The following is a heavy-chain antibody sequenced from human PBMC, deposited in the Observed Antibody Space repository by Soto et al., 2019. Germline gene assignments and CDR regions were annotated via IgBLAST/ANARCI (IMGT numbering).Heavy chain of an antibody. D-gene: IGHD3-22*01. V-gene: IGHV4-59*12. CDR2: IYYSGST. Sequence: SETLSLTCTVSGASITQYYWNWIRQSPGKGLEWIGYIYYSGSTNYNPSLKSRVTISVDTSKNQFSLKLSSVTAADTAVYYCARGRETISGYYPFFDYWGQGTLVTVPS. CDR1: GASITQYY. CDR3: ARGRETISGYYPFFDY. J-gene: IGHJ4*02.